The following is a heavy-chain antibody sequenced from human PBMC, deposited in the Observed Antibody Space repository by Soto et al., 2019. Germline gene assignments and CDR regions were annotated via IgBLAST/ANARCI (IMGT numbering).Heavy chain of an antibody. J-gene: IGHJ3*02. CDR3: ARDQSGAADI. V-gene: IGHV4-59*10. CDR2: ISAKGTT. D-gene: IGHD7-27*01. CDR1: GGSFSGYY. Sequence: QVQLQQWGAGLLKPSETLSLTCAVYGGSFSGYYWSWIRQSAEKGLEWIGRISAKGTTTYIPSLKSRIALSIDTSKNQFSLNLKFVTAADTAVYFCARDQSGAADIWGQGTLITVS.